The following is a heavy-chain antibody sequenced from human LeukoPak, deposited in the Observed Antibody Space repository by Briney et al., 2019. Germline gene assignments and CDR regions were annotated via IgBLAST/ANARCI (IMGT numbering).Heavy chain of an antibody. Sequence: GGSLRLSCAASGFTFSSYGMHWVRQAPGKGLEWVAFIRYDGSNKYYADSVKGRFTIPRDNSKNTLYLQMNSLRAEDTAVYYCAKYYSSALDYWGQGTLVTVSS. CDR3: AKYYSSALDY. CDR2: IRYDGSNK. CDR1: GFTFSSYG. V-gene: IGHV3-30*02. D-gene: IGHD6-19*01. J-gene: IGHJ4*02.